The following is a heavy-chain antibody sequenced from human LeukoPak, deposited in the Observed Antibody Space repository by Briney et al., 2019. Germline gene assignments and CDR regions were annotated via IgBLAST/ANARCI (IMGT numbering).Heavy chain of an antibody. Sequence: SVTVSCKAAGGTFSSSGFSWVRQAPGQGLEWMGRIIPILRVTNYAQKFQGRVTITADKSTNTAYMELSSLRFDDTAVYYCARDQPAGDLIAGAFDYWAQGTLITVSS. J-gene: IGHJ4*02. D-gene: IGHD2-2*01. CDR1: GGTFSSSG. CDR3: ARDQPAGDLIAGAFDY. CDR2: IIPILRVT. V-gene: IGHV1-69*04.